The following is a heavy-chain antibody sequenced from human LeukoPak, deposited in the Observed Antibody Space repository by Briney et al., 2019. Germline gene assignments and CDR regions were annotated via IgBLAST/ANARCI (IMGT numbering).Heavy chain of an antibody. J-gene: IGHJ4*02. CDR3: SRSQFDY. CDR1: GFPFSSYW. Sequence: GGSLRLSCEPSGFPFSSYWMLWVREAPGKGLVWVSRISGDGTITTYADFVKGRFTISRDNTKNILYLQMNSLKVEDTAIYYCSRSQFDYWGQGVLVTVSS. CDR2: ISGDGTIT. V-gene: IGHV3-74*03.